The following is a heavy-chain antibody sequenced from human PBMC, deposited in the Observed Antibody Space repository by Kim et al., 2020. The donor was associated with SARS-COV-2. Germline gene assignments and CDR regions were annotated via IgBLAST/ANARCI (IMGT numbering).Heavy chain of an antibody. CDR2: GST. Sequence: GSTSYAQKFQGRVTMTGDTSTSTVYMELSSLRSEDTAVYYCARDRYGLAYWGQGTLVTVSS. J-gene: IGHJ4*02. D-gene: IGHD3-10*01. V-gene: IGHV1-46*01. CDR3: ARDRYGLAY.